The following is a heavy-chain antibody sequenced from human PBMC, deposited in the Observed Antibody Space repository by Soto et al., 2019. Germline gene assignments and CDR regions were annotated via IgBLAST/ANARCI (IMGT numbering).Heavy chain of an antibody. J-gene: IGHJ4*02. D-gene: IGHD3-10*01. CDR2: IYYSGST. CDR3: ARDGDYFGSGSPPLLST. V-gene: IGHV4-31*01. CDR1: GGSITSDNYC. Sequence: QVQLQESGPGLVMPSQTLSLTCTVSGGSITSDNYCWTWIRQHPVKGLEWMGHIYYSGSTSYNPSLKSPVTISIDTSKNQFSLKLTSVTAADTAVYYCARDGDYFGSGSPPLLSTWGQGTLVTVSS.